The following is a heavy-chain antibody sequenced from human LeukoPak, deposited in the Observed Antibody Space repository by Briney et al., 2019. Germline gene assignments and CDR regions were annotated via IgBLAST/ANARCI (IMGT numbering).Heavy chain of an antibody. Sequence: GESLKISCKGSGYSFTSYWIGWVRQMPGKGLEWMGIIYPGGSDTRYSPSFQGQVTISADKSISTAYLQWSSLKASDTAMYYCARLRGYYYDSSGYYFDYWGQGTLVTVSS. J-gene: IGHJ4*02. V-gene: IGHV5-51*01. CDR2: IYPGGSDT. CDR3: ARLRGYYYDSSGYYFDY. CDR1: GYSFTSYW. D-gene: IGHD3-22*01.